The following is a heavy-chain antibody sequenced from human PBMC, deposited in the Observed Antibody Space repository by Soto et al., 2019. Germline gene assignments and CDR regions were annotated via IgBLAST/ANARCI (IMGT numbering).Heavy chain of an antibody. J-gene: IGHJ4*02. CDR3: ARSGPLIAVAGTGTFDY. D-gene: IGHD6-19*01. CDR2: IYSGGST. Sequence: GSLRLSCAASGFTVSSNYMSWVRQAPGKGLEWVSVIYSGGSTYYADSVKGRFTISRDNSKNTLYLQMNSLRAEDTAVYYCARSGPLIAVAGTGTFDYWGQGTLVTVSS. CDR1: GFTVSSNY. V-gene: IGHV3-53*01.